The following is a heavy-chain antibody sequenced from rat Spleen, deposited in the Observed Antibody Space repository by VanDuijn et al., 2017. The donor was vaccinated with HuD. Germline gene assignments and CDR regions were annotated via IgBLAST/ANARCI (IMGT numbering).Heavy chain of an antibody. J-gene: IGHJ4*01. CDR2: INFDGSTT. D-gene: IGHD1-2*01. Sequence: EVQLVESGGGLVQPGRSMKLSCAASGFTFSDYYMAWVRQAPQKGLEWVATINFDGSTTYYRDSVKGRFTISRDNAKSTLYLQMNSLRSEDTATYYCTRPNSSLYVMDAWGQGASVAVSS. CDR3: TRPNSSLYVMDA. V-gene: IGHV5-22*01. CDR1: GFTFSDYY.